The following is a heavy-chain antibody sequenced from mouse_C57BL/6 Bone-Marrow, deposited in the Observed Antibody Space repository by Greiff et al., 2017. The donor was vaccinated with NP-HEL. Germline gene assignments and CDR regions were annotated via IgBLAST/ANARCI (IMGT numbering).Heavy chain of an antibody. CDR3: ATHVWFAY. CDR2: IWSGGST. V-gene: IGHV2-2*01. CDR1: GFSLTSYG. J-gene: IGHJ3*01. Sequence: QVQLKQSGPGLVQPSQSLSITCTVSGFSLTSYGVHWVRQSPGNGLEWLGVIWSGGSTDYNAAFISRLSISKDNSKSQVFFKMNSLQADDTAIYYCATHVWFAYWGQGTLVTVSA.